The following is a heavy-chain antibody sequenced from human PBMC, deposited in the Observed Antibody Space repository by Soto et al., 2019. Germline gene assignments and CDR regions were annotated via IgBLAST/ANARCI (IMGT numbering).Heavy chain of an antibody. V-gene: IGHV4-30-4*01. D-gene: IGHD3-22*01. CDR2: IYYSGST. CDR1: GGSISSGDYY. Sequence: PSETLSLTCTVSGGSISSGDYYWSWIRQPPGKGLEWIGYIYYSGSTYYNPSLKSRVTISVDTSKNQFSLKLSSVTAADTAVYYCARETVDYYDSSGSVYNWFDPWGPGTLVTVYS. J-gene: IGHJ5*02. CDR3: ARETVDYYDSSGSVYNWFDP.